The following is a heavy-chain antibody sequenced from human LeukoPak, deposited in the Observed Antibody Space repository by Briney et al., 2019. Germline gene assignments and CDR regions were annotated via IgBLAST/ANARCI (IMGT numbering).Heavy chain of an antibody. CDR3: AREGYDSSGYYYDY. D-gene: IGHD3-22*01. Sequence: SETLSLTCAVYGGSFSGYYRSWIRQPPGKGLEWIGEINHSGSTNYNPSLKSRVTISVDTSKNQFSLKLSSVTAADTAVYYCAREGYDSSGYYYDYWGQGTLVTVSS. CDR1: GGSFSGYY. V-gene: IGHV4-34*01. J-gene: IGHJ4*02. CDR2: INHSGST.